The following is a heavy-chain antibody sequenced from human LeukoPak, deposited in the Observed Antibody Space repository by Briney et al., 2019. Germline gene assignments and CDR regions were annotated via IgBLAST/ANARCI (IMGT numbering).Heavy chain of an antibody. CDR2: ISGDGGST. J-gene: IGHJ6*02. Sequence: GGPLRLSCAASGFTFDDYAMHWVRQAPGKGLEWVSLISGDGGSTYYADSVKGRFTISRDNSKNSLYLQMNSLRTEDTALYYCATPHYYYYGMDVWGQGTTVTVSS. CDR3: ATPHYYYYGMDV. V-gene: IGHV3-43*02. CDR1: GFTFDDYA.